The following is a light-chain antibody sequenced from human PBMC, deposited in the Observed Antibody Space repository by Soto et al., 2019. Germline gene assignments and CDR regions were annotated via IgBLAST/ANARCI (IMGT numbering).Light chain of an antibody. Sequence: EIVMTHSPATLSVSTGDRATLSCRASQSVSSNLAWYQHKPGQAPRLLIYGASTRATGIPARFSGSGSGTEFTLTISSLQSEDFAVYYCQQYNNWPGTFGQGTKVDIK. J-gene: IGKJ1*01. V-gene: IGKV3-15*01. CDR1: QSVSSN. CDR3: QQYNNWPGT. CDR2: GAS.